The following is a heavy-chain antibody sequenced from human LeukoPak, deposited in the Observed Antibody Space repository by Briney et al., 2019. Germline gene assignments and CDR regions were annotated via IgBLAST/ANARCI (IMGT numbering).Heavy chain of an antibody. CDR1: GFTFSSYW. J-gene: IGHJ4*02. V-gene: IGHV3-7*05. CDR2: IKQDGSEK. CDR3: TRSGAMD. Sequence: GGSLRLSCAASGFTFSSYWLNWVRQAPGKGLEWVANIKQDGSEKYYVDSVKGRFIISRDNAKNSLYLQMNSLRVEDTAVYYCTRSGAMDWGQGTLVSVSS. D-gene: IGHD5-18*01.